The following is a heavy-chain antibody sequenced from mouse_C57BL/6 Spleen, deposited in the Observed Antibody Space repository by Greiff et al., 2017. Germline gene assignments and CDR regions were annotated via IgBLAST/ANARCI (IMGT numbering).Heavy chain of an antibody. Sequence: EVQLQQSGAELVRPGASVKLSCTASGFNIKDYYMHWVKQRPEQGLEWIGRIDPEDGDTEYAPKFQGKATMTADTSSNTAYLQLSRLTSEDTAVYYCTTGSYDGYLDYWGQGTTLTVSA. D-gene: IGHD2-3*01. J-gene: IGHJ2*01. V-gene: IGHV14-1*01. CDR2: IDPEDGDT. CDR3: TTGSYDGYLDY. CDR1: GFNIKDYY.